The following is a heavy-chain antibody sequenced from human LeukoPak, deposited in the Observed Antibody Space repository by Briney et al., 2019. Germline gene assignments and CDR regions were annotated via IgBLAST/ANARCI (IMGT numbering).Heavy chain of an antibody. V-gene: IGHV4-4*02. D-gene: IGHD5-12*01. CDR1: GGSISSSNW. CDR2: IYHSGST. J-gene: IGHJ3*02. CDR3: ARDNRGYSGYDDAFDI. Sequence: PSETLSLTCAVSGGSISSSNWWSWVRPPPGKGLEWIGEIYHSGSTNYNPSLKSRVTISVDKSKNQFSLKLSSVTAADTAVYYCARDNRGYSGYDDAFDIWGQGTMVTVSS.